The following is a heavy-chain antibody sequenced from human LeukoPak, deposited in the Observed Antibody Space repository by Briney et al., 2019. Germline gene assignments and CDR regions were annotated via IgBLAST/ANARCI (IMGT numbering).Heavy chain of an antibody. D-gene: IGHD5-12*01. Sequence: SVKVSCKASGGTFGSYAISWVRQAPGQGLEWIGRIIPIFGTANYAQKFQGRVTITADKSTSTAYMELSSLRSEDTAVYYCARDPPYSGYDHEDYWGQGTLVTVSS. CDR1: GGTFGSYA. CDR3: ARDPPYSGYDHEDY. CDR2: IIPIFGTA. J-gene: IGHJ4*02. V-gene: IGHV1-69*06.